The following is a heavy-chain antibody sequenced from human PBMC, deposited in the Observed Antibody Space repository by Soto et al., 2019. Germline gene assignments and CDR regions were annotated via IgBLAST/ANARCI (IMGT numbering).Heavy chain of an antibody. CDR2: IYYSGST. CDR3: ARDWQQLVRSRYYYYGMDV. J-gene: IGHJ6*02. D-gene: IGHD6-13*01. V-gene: IGHV4-59*01. Sequence: SETLSLTCTVSGGSISSYYWSWIRQPPGKGLEWIGYIYYSGSTNYNPSLKSRVTISVDTSKNQFSLKLSSVTAADTAVYYCARDWQQLVRSRYYYYGMDVWGQGTTVTVS. CDR1: GGSISSYY.